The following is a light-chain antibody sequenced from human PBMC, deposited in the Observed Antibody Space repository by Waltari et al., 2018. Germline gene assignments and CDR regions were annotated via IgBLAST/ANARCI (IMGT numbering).Light chain of an antibody. CDR3: AACDDSLNGYV. CDR2: SNN. Sequence: QSVLTQPPSASGTPGQRVTIPCSGSGSNIGSNSVNWFKQVPGTAPKLLIYSNNWLASGVPDRVSGSKSGTSASLAIGGLQSEDEADYYCAACDDSLNGYVFGTGTKVTVL. CDR1: GSNIGSNS. V-gene: IGLV1-44*01. J-gene: IGLJ1*01.